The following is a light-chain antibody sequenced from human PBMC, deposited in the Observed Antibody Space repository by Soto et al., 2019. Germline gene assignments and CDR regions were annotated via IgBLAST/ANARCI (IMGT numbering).Light chain of an antibody. Sequence: QSVLTQPHSASGTPGQSVTVSCSGTGSNIGGNTVNWYQQLQGTAPKLPIHHNDKRHSGVPDRFSGSKSGTSASLAISGLQSADEADYYCAVWDDSLNGPVVCGGTKLTV. CDR3: AVWDDSLNGPV. V-gene: IGLV1-44*01. J-gene: IGLJ3*02. CDR2: HND. CDR1: GSNIGGNT.